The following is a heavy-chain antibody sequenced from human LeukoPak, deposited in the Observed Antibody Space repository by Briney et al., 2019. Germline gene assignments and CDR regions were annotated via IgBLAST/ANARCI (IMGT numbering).Heavy chain of an antibody. CDR3: AKDLAGTGRGSGY. D-gene: IGHD6-13*01. V-gene: IGHV3-23*01. CDR1: GFTFSSYA. J-gene: IGHJ4*02. Sequence: PGGSLRLSCAASGFTFSSYAMSWVRQAPGQGLEWVSAISGSGGSTYYADSVKGRFTISRDNSKNTLYLQMNSLRAEDTAVYYCAKDLAGTGRGSGYWGQGTLVTVSS. CDR2: ISGSGGST.